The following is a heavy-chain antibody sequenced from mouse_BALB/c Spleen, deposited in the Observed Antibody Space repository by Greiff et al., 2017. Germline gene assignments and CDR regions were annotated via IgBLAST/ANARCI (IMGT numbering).Heavy chain of an antibody. CDR3: ARDKGYYWYFDV. CDR1: GYSITSGYY. J-gene: IGHJ1*01. Sequence: EVHLVESGPGLVKPSQSLSLTCSVTGYSITSGYYWNWIRQFPGNKLEWMGYISYDGSNNYNPSLKNRISITRDTSKNQFFLKLNSVTTEDTATYYCARDKGYYWYFDVWGAGTTVTVSS. D-gene: IGHD2-2*01. CDR2: ISYDGSN. V-gene: IGHV3-6*02.